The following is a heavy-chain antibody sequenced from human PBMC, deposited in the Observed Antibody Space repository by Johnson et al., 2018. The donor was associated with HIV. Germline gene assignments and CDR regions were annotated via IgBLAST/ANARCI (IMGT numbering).Heavy chain of an antibody. Sequence: QMLLVESGGGVVQPGRSLRLSCAASGFTFSSYAMHWVRQAPGKGLEWVALIWYDGSNKYYADSVKGRFTISRDNSKNTLYLQMNSLGAEDTAVYYCAKVYSSSVPAPGIWGQGTMVTVSS. V-gene: IGHV3-30*04. CDR3: AKVYSSSVPAPGI. J-gene: IGHJ3*02. CDR2: IWYDGSNK. CDR1: GFTFSSYA. D-gene: IGHD6-6*01.